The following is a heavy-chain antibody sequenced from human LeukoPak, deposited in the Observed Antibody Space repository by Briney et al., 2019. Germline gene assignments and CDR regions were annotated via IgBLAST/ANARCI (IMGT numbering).Heavy chain of an antibody. CDR3: ARPRSTRNWYFDL. J-gene: IGHJ2*01. CDR2: INHSGST. CDR1: GGSFSGYY. D-gene: IGHD2-2*01. V-gene: IGHV4-34*01. Sequence: SETLSLTCAVYGGSFSGYYWSWIRQPPGKGLEWIGEINHSGSTNYNPSLKSRVTISVDTSKNQFSLKLSSVTAADTAVYYCARPRSTRNWYFDLWGRGTLVTVSS.